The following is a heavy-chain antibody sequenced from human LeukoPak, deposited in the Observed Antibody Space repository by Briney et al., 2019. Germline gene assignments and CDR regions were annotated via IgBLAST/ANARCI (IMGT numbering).Heavy chain of an antibody. D-gene: IGHD4-17*01. V-gene: IGHV3-7*01. J-gene: IGHJ4*02. CDR3: ARDSYGDYDSALFDY. CDR2: INQDGREK. CDR1: GFTFSRYW. Sequence: GGSLRLSCAASGFTFSRYWMSWVRQAPGKGLEWVANINQDGREKYYVDSVKGRFTTSRDNTKKSLYLQMNSLRAEDTAVYYCARDSYGDYDSALFDYWGQGTLVTVSS.